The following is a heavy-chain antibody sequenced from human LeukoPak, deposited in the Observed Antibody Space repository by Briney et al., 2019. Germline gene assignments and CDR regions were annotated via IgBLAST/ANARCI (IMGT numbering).Heavy chain of an antibody. CDR3: ATRDSSGYPFDY. V-gene: IGHV1-24*01. J-gene: IGHJ4*02. D-gene: IGHD3-22*01. Sequence: ASVKVSFKVSGYTLTELSMHWVRQAPGKGLEWMGGFDPEDGETIYAQKFQGRVTMTEDTSTDTAYMELSSLRSEDTAVYYCATRDSSGYPFDYWGQGTLVTVSS. CDR2: FDPEDGET. CDR1: GYTLTELS.